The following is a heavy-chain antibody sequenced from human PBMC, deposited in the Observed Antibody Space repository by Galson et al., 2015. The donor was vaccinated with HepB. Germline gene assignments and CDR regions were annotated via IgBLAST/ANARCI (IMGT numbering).Heavy chain of an antibody. CDR1: GYIFTSYD. Sequence: SVKVSCKASGYIFTSYDITWVRQAPGQGLEWMGWISAHNGATNYEQKFQDRVTMITDRSTSTAYMELRSLRSDDTAVYYCARVVRSKAPYFDNWGQGTLVTISS. V-gene: IGHV1-18*01. CDR2: ISAHNGAT. J-gene: IGHJ4*02. CDR3: ARVVRSKAPYFDN. D-gene: IGHD4-23*01.